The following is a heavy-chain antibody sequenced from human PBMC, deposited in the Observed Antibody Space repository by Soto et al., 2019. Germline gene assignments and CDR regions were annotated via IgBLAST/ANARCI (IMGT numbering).Heavy chain of an antibody. J-gene: IGHJ4*02. CDR2: INAGNGNT. CDR1: GYTFTSYA. CDR3: ARAVPVVTSDFDY. V-gene: IGHV1-3*01. Sequence: GASVKVSCKASGYTFTSYAMHWVRQAPGQRLEWMGWINAGNGNTKYSQKFQGRVTITRDTSASIAYMEVSSLRSEDTAVYYCARAVPVVTSDFDYWGQGTLVTVSS. D-gene: IGHD5-18*01.